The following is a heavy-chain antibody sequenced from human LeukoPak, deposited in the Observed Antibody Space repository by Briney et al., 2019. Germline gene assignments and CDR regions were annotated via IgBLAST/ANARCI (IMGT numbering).Heavy chain of an antibody. CDR1: GYTLTSHH. CDR3: ARGLGSRGYSEAFDI. CDR2: INPSGDTT. Sequence: ASVKVSCKASGYTLTSHHVHWVRQAPGQGLEWMGVINPSGDTTSYKEKFEDRITVTSDTATSTVYMELSSLRYEDTAVYYCARGLGSRGYSEAFDIWGRGTMVIVSS. V-gene: IGHV1-46*01. D-gene: IGHD3-22*01. J-gene: IGHJ3*02.